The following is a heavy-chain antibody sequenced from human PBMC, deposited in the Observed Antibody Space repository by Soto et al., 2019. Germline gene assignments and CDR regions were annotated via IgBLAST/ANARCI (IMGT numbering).Heavy chain of an antibody. CDR3: EKEDGAGFQS. D-gene: IGHD1-26*01. J-gene: IGHJ4*02. Sequence: QVHLVQSGAEMKKPGSSVKVSCKVSGGDLTNSGISWVRQAPGQGLEWMGGIFPLLAMVDYSQKFQGRVTITADESTNTAYMDLGSLRSEDTAVDYCEKEDGAGFQSWGQGTLVIVSS. CDR1: GGDLTNSG. V-gene: IGHV1-69*04. CDR2: IFPLLAMV.